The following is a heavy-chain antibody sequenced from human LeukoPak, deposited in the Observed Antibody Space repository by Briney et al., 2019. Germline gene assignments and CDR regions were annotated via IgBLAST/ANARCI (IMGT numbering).Heavy chain of an antibody. V-gene: IGHV1-8*01. CDR1: GYTFTSYD. J-gene: IGHJ6*04. CDR3: ARGRPHVD. Sequence: GASVKVSCKASGYTFTSYDINWVRQAPGQGLDWMGWMNPSSGNTGYAQKFQGRVTMTRNISISTAYMELSSLRSDDSAVYFCARGRPHVDWGTGTTVTVSS. CDR2: MNPSSGNT.